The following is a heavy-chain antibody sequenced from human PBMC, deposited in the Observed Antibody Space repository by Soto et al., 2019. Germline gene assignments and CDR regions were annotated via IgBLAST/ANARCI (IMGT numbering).Heavy chain of an antibody. Sequence: RASVKVSCKASGGTFSSYAISWVRQAPGQGLEWMGGIIPIFGTANYAQKFQGRVTITADESTSTAYMELSSLRSEDTAVYYCARGGVGATPSDYWGQGTLVTVSS. CDR2: IIPIFGTA. CDR1: GGTFSSYA. D-gene: IGHD1-26*01. CDR3: ARGGVGATPSDY. J-gene: IGHJ4*02. V-gene: IGHV1-69*13.